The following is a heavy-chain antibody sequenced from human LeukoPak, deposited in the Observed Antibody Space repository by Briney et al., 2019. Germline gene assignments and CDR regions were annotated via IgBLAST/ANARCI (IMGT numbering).Heavy chain of an antibody. V-gene: IGHV4-34*01. J-gene: IGHJ4*02. D-gene: IGHD3-10*01. Sequence: SETLSLTCAVYGGSFSGYYWSWIRQPPGKGLEWIGEINHSGSTNYNPSLKSRVTISVDTSKNQFSLKLSSVTAADTAGYYCARGVRRRITMVRGAIGAYFDYWGQGTLVTVSS. CDR1: GGSFSGYY. CDR3: ARGVRRRITMVRGAIGAYFDY. CDR2: INHSGST.